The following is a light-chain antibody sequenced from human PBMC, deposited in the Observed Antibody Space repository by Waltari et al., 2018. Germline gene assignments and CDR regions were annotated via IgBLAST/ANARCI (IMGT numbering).Light chain of an antibody. CDR2: GAS. V-gene: IGKV3-20*01. Sequence: EIVLTQSLGTLSLSPGERATPSCSASRSIGRYLAWYQQKPDQAPRLLIYGASSRATGVPDRFSGSGSGTDFSLTISRLEPEDFAVYYCQNHERLPATFGQGTKVEIK. CDR1: RSIGRY. CDR3: QNHERLPAT. J-gene: IGKJ1*01.